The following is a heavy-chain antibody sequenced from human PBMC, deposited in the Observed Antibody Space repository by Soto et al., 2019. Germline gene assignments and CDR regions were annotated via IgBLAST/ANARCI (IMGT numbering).Heavy chain of an antibody. D-gene: IGHD6-13*01. V-gene: IGHV2-5*02. J-gene: IGHJ4*02. Sequence: QITLKESGPTLVKPTQPLTLTCTFSGFSLSTSGVGVGWIRQPPGKTLEWLALIYWDDDKLYSPSLKSRLTITKDTSKNQVVITMTNMDPVDTATYYCAHSPQTSSPWEYGYWGQGTLVTVSS. CDR1: GFSLSTSGVG. CDR2: IYWDDDK. CDR3: AHSPQTSSPWEYGY.